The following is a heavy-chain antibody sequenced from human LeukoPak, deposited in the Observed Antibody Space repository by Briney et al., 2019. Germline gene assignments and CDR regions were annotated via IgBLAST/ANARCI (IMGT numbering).Heavy chain of an antibody. D-gene: IGHD6-13*01. CDR2: ISWNSGSI. Sequence: GGSLGLSCAASGFTFDDYAMHWVRQAPGKGLEWVSGISWNSGSIGYADSVKGRFTISRDNAKNSLYLQMNSLRAEDTAIYYCARYPDSSSWYYFDYWGQGTLVTVSS. CDR1: GFTFDDYA. V-gene: IGHV3-9*01. CDR3: ARYPDSSSWYYFDY. J-gene: IGHJ4*02.